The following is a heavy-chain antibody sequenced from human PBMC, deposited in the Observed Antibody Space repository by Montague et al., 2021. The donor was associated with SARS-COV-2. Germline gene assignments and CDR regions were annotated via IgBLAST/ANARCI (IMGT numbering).Heavy chain of an antibody. CDR1: GGSFSDYY. CDR2: INHRGTS. CDR3: ARGRQHFNMIVVVMTGGEYYFDY. V-gene: IGHV4-34*01. Sequence: SETLSLTCAVYGGSFSDYYWSWLRQPPGKGLEWIGEINHRGTSKYNPSLESRVSISLDTSKNQFSLYLSSVTAADTAVYYCARGRQHFNMIVVVMTGGEYYFDYWGQGTLVTVSS. J-gene: IGHJ4*02. D-gene: IGHD3-22*01.